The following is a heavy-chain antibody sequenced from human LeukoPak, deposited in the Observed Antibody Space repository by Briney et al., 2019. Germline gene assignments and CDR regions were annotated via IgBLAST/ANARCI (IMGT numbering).Heavy chain of an antibody. J-gene: IGHJ4*02. V-gene: IGHV4-59*01. D-gene: IGHD6-6*01. CDR3: ARDHSSSSHFDY. CDR1: GGSITSYY. CDR2: IYYSGST. Sequence: PSETLSLTCTVSGGSITSYYWSWIRQPPGKGLEWIGYIYYSGSTNYNPSLKSRVTISVDTSENQFSLKLSSVTAADTAVYYCARDHSSSSHFDYWGQGTLVTVSS.